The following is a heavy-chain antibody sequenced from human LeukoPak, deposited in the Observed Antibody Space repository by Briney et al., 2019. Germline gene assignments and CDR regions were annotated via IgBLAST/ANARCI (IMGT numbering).Heavy chain of an antibody. J-gene: IGHJ4*02. CDR3: AKDRWPGSYYPFDY. Sequence: GGSLRLSCAASGFTFSSYAMSWVRQAPGKGLEWVSVISDNGGSTYYADSVKGRFTISRDNSKNTLYLQMNSLRAEDTAVYYCAKDRWPGSYYPFDYWGQGILVTVSS. CDR1: GFTFSSYA. D-gene: IGHD1-26*01. V-gene: IGHV3-23*01. CDR2: ISDNGGST.